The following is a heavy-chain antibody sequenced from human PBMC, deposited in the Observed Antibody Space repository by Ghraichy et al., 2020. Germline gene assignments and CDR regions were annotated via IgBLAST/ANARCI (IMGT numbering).Heavy chain of an antibody. CDR3: AREDIVVVPTRYYYYGMDV. J-gene: IGHJ6*02. D-gene: IGHD2-2*01. CDR1: GGSISSSSYY. Sequence: SETLSLTCTVSGGSISSSSYYWGWIRQPPGKGLEWIGSIYYSGSTYYNPSLKSRVTISVDTSKNQFSLKLSSVTAADTAVYYCAREDIVVVPTRYYYYGMDVWGQGTTVTVSS. V-gene: IGHV4-39*01. CDR2: IYYSGST.